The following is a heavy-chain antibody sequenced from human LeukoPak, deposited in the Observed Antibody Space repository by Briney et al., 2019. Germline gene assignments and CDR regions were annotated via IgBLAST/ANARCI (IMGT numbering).Heavy chain of an antibody. CDR2: ISSTGSTI. V-gene: IGHV3-48*02. CDR3: ARHRPISL. D-gene: IGHD5-24*01. J-gene: IGHJ3*01. CDR1: GFSFSDYT. Sequence: GGSLRLSCAASGFSFSDYTMNWVRQPPGKGLEWVAYISSTGSTIYYGDSVKGRFTISRDNAKDSLFLQMNSLRDDDTAVYYCARHRPISLWGRGTMVTVSS.